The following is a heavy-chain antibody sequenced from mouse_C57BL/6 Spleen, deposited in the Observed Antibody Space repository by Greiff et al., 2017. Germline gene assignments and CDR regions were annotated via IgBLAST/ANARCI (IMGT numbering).Heavy chain of an antibody. V-gene: IGHV1-76*01. CDR3: AAYYSNSYYAMDY. CDR2: IYPGSGNT. D-gene: IGHD2-5*01. J-gene: IGHJ4*01. Sequence: QVQLQQSGAELVRPGASVKLSCKASGYTFTDYYINWVKQRPGQGLEWIARIYPGSGNTYYNEKFKGKATLTAEKSSSTAYMQLSSLTSEDSAVYFCAAYYSNSYYAMDYWGQGTSVTVSS. CDR1: GYTFTDYY.